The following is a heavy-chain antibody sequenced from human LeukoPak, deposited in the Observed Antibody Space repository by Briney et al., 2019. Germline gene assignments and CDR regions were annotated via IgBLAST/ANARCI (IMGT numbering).Heavy chain of an antibody. V-gene: IGHV3-21*01. CDR2: ITSSGAYI. D-gene: IGHD5-12*01. J-gene: IGHJ4*02. Sequence: GGSLRLSCAASGFTFSTYSMNWVRQAPGKGLEWVSSITSSGAYIFYADSMKGRFTISRDNAKNSLYLQMNSLRADDTAVYYCARGPKSLVAKLGSHSDYWGQGTLVTVSS. CDR3: ARGPKSLVAKLGSHSDY. CDR1: GFTFSTYS.